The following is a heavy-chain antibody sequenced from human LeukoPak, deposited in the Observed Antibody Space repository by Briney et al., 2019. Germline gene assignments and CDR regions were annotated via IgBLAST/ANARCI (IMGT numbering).Heavy chain of an antibody. J-gene: IGHJ4*02. CDR3: ARGTYYDILTGYFFDY. V-gene: IGHV4-61*01. CDR2: IYYSGST. D-gene: IGHD3-9*01. CDR1: GCSVSSDSYY. Sequence: PSETLSLTCTVSGCSVSSDSYYWSWIRQPPGKGLEWIGYIYYSGSTNYNPSLKSRVTISVDTSKNQFSLKLSSVTAADPAVYYCARGTYYDILTGYFFDYWGQGTLVTVSS.